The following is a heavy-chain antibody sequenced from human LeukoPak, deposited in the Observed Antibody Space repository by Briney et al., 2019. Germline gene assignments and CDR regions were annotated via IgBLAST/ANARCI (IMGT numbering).Heavy chain of an antibody. CDR1: GFTFSNAW. Sequence: GGSLILSCAASGFTFSNAWMSWVRQAPGKGLEWVGRIKSKTDGGTTDYAAPVKGRFTISRDDSKNTLYLQMNSLKTEDTAVYYCTTVEGSLHAFDIWGQGTMVTVSS. CDR2: IKSKTDGGTT. V-gene: IGHV3-15*01. D-gene: IGHD1-26*01. CDR3: TTVEGSLHAFDI. J-gene: IGHJ3*02.